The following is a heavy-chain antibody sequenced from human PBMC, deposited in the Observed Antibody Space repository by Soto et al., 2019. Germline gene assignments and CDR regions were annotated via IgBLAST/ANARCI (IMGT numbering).Heavy chain of an antibody. CDR3: ARDPGTGAALRAYHFDY. V-gene: IGHV1-3*01. D-gene: IGHD1-1*01. CDR2: INAGNGDT. Sequence: ASGKVSCNASRYSFTTYALHWVRQAPGQRLEWMGWINAGNGDTKYSEKFQGRVTITRDTSANTAYMELSSLRSEDTSVYYCARDPGTGAALRAYHFDYWGQGTLVTVSS. CDR1: RYSFTTYA. J-gene: IGHJ4*02.